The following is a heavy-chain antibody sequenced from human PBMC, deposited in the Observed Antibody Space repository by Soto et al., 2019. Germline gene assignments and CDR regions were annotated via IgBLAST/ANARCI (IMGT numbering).Heavy chain of an antibody. Sequence: DVQLVESGGGLVQPGRSLRLSCAASGFTFDDYAMHWVRQAPGKGLEWVSGISWNSGSIGYADSVKGRFTISRDNAKNSLYLQMNSLRAEDTALYYCAKGAPGIAVAGSITGAFDIWGQGTMVTVSS. V-gene: IGHV3-9*01. CDR3: AKGAPGIAVAGSITGAFDI. D-gene: IGHD6-19*01. CDR2: ISWNSGSI. CDR1: GFTFDDYA. J-gene: IGHJ3*02.